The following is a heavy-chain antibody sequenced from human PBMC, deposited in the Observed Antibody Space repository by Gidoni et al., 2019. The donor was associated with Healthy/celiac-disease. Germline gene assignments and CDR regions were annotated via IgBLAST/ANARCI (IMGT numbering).Heavy chain of an antibody. Sequence: QVQLVESGGGVVQPGRSLRLSCAASGFTFSSYGMHWVRQAPGKGLEWVAVIWYDGSNKYYADSVKGRFTISRDNSKNTLYLQMNSLRAEDTAVYYCARDPITMMIPTGYFDYWGQGTLVTVSS. D-gene: IGHD3-22*01. V-gene: IGHV3-33*01. J-gene: IGHJ4*02. CDR1: GFTFSSYG. CDR2: IWYDGSNK. CDR3: ARDPITMMIPTGYFDY.